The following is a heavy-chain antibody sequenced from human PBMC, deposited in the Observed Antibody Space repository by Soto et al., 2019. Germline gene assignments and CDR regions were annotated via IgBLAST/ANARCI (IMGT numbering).Heavy chain of an antibody. CDR1: GGSISSDG. D-gene: IGHD6-25*01. CDR3: ARDLAAARAFDI. J-gene: IGHJ3*02. V-gene: IGHV4-59*01. CDR2: IYYSGST. Sequence: PSETLSLTCTVSGGSISSDGWSWIRQPPGKGLEWIGYIYYSGSTKYTPSLKSRVTISVDTSENQFSLSLTSVTAADTAMYYCARDLAAARAFDIWGQGTIVTVSS.